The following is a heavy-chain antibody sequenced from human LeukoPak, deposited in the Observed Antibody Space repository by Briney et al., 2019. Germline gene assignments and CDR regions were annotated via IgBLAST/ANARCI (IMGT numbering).Heavy chain of an antibody. CDR3: ARHRIAAADDAFEI. D-gene: IGHD6-25*01. Sequence: PSETLSLTCTVSGGSISSSSYYWAWIRQPPGKGLEWIWSIYYSGSTYYSPPLNRRLTIHVDKSKKQFSLKLNSVTAEDTAIYYCARHRIAAADDAFEIWGQGKMVTVSS. CDR1: GGSISSSSYY. CDR2: IYYSGST. J-gene: IGHJ3*02. V-gene: IGHV4-39*01.